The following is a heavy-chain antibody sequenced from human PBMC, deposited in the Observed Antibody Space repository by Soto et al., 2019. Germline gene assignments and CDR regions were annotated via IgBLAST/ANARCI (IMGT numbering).Heavy chain of an antibody. D-gene: IGHD1-7*01. CDR1: GGTFSSYA. Sequence: QVQLVQSGAEVKKPGSSVKVSCKASGGTFSSYAISWVRQAPGQGLEWMGGIIPIFGTANYAQKFQGRVTITADKSTSTAYMEVSSLRSEDTAVYYCAYLTGTTFAARYYYYGMDVWGQGTTVTVSS. CDR2: IIPIFGTA. V-gene: IGHV1-69*06. J-gene: IGHJ6*02. CDR3: AYLTGTTFAARYYYYGMDV.